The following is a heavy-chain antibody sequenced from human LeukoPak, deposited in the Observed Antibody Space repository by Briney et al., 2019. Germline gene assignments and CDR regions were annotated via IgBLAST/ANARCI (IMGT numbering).Heavy chain of an antibody. CDR2: INTYNGNT. V-gene: IGHV1-18*01. CDR3: ARDQDVTIFGVVPGY. J-gene: IGHJ4*02. CDR1: GYTFTSYG. Sequence: ASVKVSCKASGYTFTSYGITWVRQAPGQGLEWMGWINTYNGNTNYAQRFQGRVTMTTDTSTSTAYMELRSLRSDDTAVYYCARDQDVTIFGVVPGYWGQGTLVTVSS. D-gene: IGHD3-3*01.